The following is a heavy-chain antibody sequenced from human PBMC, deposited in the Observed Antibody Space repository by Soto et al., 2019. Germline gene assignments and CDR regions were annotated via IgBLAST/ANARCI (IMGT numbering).Heavy chain of an antibody. CDR3: ARLSSGDYDNYYYGMDV. CDR1: GYSFTSYW. D-gene: IGHD3-10*01. Sequence: GESLKISGKGSGYSFTSYWISWVRQMPGKGLEWMGRIDPSDSYTNYSPSFQGHVTISADKSISTAYLQWSSLKASDTAMYYCARLSSGDYDNYYYGMDVWGQGTTVTVSS. J-gene: IGHJ6*02. CDR2: IDPSDSYT. V-gene: IGHV5-10-1*01.